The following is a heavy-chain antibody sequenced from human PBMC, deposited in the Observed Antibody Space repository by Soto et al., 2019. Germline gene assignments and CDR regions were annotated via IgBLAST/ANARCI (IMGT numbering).Heavy chain of an antibody. V-gene: IGHV4-38-2*02. J-gene: IGHJ3*02. D-gene: IGHD3-22*01. Sequence: SETLSLTCAVSGFSISSGYYWGWIRQPPGKGLEWIGSMYYSGTTYYSPSLESRLTISVDTSKNQFSLKLTSVTAADTAVYYCAREGGSYDSGGYLIRGAFDIWGQGTMVTVSS. CDR2: MYYSGTT. CDR1: GFSISSGYY. CDR3: AREGGSYDSGGYLIRGAFDI.